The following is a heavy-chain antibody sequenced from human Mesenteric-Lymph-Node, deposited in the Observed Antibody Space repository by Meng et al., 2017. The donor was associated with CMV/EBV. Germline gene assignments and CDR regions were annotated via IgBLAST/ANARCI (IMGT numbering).Heavy chain of an antibody. CDR2: IRFDGSKK. CDR3: AKGYGAAGTLFFDY. Sequence: GESLKISCAASGFSFSSNGMHWVRQAPGKGLECVAFIRFDGSKKYYADSVKGRFTISRDNSENTLYLQMDSLRAKDTAVYYCAKGYGAAGTLFFDYWGQGTLVTVSS. CDR1: GFSFSSNG. V-gene: IGHV3-30*02. J-gene: IGHJ4*02. D-gene: IGHD3-10*01.